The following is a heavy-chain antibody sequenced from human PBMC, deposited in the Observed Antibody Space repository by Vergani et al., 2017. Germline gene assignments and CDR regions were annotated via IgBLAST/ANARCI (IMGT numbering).Heavy chain of an antibody. CDR1: GFTFSSYA. CDR3: ARPYCRGGSCYSGDRADV. D-gene: IGHD2-15*01. V-gene: IGHV3-23*01. CDR2: ISGSGGRT. J-gene: IGHJ6*02. Sequence: EVQLLESGGGLVQPGGSLRLSCAASGFTFSSYAMSWVRQAPGKGLEWVSAISGSGGRTYYADSVKGRFTISRDNSKNTLYLQMNSLRGEDTAVYYCARPYCRGGSCYSGDRADVWGQGTTVTVSS.